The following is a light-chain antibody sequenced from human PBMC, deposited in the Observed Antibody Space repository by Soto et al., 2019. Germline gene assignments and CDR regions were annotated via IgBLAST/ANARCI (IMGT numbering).Light chain of an antibody. Sequence: EILLTQSPATLSVSPGDSATLSCRASRSVDTDLAWYQQKPGRAPRLLVFATSARATGVPDRFRGSRSGTDFTLTISSLQPEDSAVFYCQQYGSSEIIFGQGTRLEIK. J-gene: IGKJ5*01. CDR3: QQYGSSEII. CDR1: RSVDTD. CDR2: ATS. V-gene: IGKV3-15*01.